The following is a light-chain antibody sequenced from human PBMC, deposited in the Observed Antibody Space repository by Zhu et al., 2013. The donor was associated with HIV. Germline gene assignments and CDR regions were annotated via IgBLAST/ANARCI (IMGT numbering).Light chain of an antibody. CDR2: QDN. CDR1: RLGDKY. CDR3: QAWDSGTVV. V-gene: IGLV3-1*01. Sequence: SSELTQPPSVSVSPGQTASITCSGDRLGDKYTSWYQQKPGQSPMLVIFQDNKRPSGIPERFSGSNSGDTAXLTISGTQTMDEADYYCQAWDSGTVVFGGGTKLTVL. J-gene: IGLJ2*01.